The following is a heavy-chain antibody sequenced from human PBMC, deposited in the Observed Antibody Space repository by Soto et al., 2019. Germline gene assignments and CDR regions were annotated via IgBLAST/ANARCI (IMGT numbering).Heavy chain of an antibody. V-gene: IGHV1-69*01. CDR3: ARSQGSSTSLEIYYYYYYGMDV. D-gene: IGHD2-2*01. J-gene: IGHJ6*02. CDR1: GGTFSSYA. Sequence: QVQLVQSGAEVKKPESSVNVSCKASGGTFSSYAISWVRQAPGQGLEWRGGIIPIPDTTNYAQKLQGRVTINSDGSTSTAYMELSSLRSEDTAVYYCARSQGSSTSLEIYYYYYYGMDVWGQGTTVTVSS. CDR2: IIPIPDTT.